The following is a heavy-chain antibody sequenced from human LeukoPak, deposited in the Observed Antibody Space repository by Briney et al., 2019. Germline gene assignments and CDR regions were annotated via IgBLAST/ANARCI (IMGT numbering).Heavy chain of an antibody. CDR3: ARHYCSSTSCYTSSWFDR. CDR2: IRYDGSNK. Sequence: GGSLRLSCAASGFTFSSYGMHWVRQAPGKGLEWVAFIRYDGSNKYYADSVKGRFTISRDNSKNTLYLQMNSLRAEDTAVYYCARHYCSSTSCYTSSWFDRWGQGTLVTVSS. D-gene: IGHD2-2*02. V-gene: IGHV3-30*02. J-gene: IGHJ5*02. CDR1: GFTFSSYG.